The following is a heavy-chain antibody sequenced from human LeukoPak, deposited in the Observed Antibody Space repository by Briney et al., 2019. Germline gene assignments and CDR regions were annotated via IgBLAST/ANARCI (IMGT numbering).Heavy chain of an antibody. D-gene: IGHD6-19*01. J-gene: IGHJ4*02. V-gene: IGHV3-23*01. CDR1: GFAFSSLS. CDR3: ATGAASSVWLSHDH. Sequence: PGGSLRLSCVASGFAFSSLSMSWVRQAPGKGLEWVSDISASADNTHYADSVKGRFIIFRDNSKNTVFLQMNSLTVEDTAVYYCATGAASSVWLSHDHWGQGTLVTVSS. CDR2: ISASADNT.